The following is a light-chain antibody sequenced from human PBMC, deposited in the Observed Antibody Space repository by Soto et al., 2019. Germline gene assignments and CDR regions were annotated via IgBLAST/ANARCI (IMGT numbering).Light chain of an antibody. V-gene: IGKV3-15*01. CDR2: GAS. J-gene: IGKJ1*01. CDR1: QSVSSN. CDR3: QQYNNWWT. Sequence: EIVMTQSPATLSVSPGERATLSCRASQSVSSNLAWYQQKPGQAPRLLIYGASTRATGIPARFSGSGHGTEFTLTISSLQSEDFAVYYCQQYNNWWTFGQGTKVEIK.